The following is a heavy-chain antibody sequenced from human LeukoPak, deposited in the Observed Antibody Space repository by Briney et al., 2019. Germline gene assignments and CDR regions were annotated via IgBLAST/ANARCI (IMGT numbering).Heavy chain of an antibody. D-gene: IGHD3-3*01. Sequence: PSQTLSLTCAVSGGSISSGGYSWSWIRQPPGKGLEWIGYIYHGGSTYYNPSLKSRVTISVDRSKNQFSLKLSSVTAADTAVYYCARGGYYDFWSGYYPQYYFDYWGQGTLVTVSS. CDR3: ARGGYYDFWSGYYPQYYFDY. J-gene: IGHJ4*02. CDR1: GGSISSGGYS. V-gene: IGHV4-30-2*01. CDR2: IYHGGST.